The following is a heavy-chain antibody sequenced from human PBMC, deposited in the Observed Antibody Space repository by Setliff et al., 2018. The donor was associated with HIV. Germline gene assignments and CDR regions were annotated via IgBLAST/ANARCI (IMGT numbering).Heavy chain of an antibody. Sequence: SETLSLTCTVSGYSISSRYYWGWIRQSPGKGLEWIGSIYHSGSTQYNPSLKSRVTISTGTSNNQFSLTLSSVTAADTAVYYCARGVLITKRVTQTGGYYYYTDVWGKGTTVTVSS. CDR1: GYSISSRYY. J-gene: IGHJ6*03. D-gene: IGHD2-21*02. CDR2: IYHSGST. CDR3: ARGVLITKRVTQTGGYYYYTDV. V-gene: IGHV4-38-2*02.